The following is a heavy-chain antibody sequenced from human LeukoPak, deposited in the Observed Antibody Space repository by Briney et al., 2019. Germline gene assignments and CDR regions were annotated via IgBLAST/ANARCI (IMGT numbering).Heavy chain of an antibody. CDR3: ARARIDY. D-gene: IGHD1-14*01. J-gene: IGHJ4*02. V-gene: IGHV3-7*04. CDR2: IKDDGSEK. Sequence: PGGSLRLSCVGSGFTFSSYSMTWVRQAPGKGLEWVANIKDDGSEKYSVDSVKGRFTISRDNAKNLLYLQMSSLRAEDTAVYYCARARIDYWGQGTLVTVSS. CDR1: GFTFSSYS.